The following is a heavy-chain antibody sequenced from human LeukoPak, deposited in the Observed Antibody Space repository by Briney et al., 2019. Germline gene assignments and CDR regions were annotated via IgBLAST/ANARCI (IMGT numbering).Heavy chain of an antibody. Sequence: SETLSLTCAVSGYSISSGYYWGWIRQPPGKGLEWIGSIYHSGSTYYNPSLKSRVTISVDTSKNQFSLKLSSVTAADTAVYYCGRVGPHYYYYMDVWGKGTTVTVSS. CDR3: GRVGPHYYYYMDV. D-gene: IGHD3-16*01. V-gene: IGHV4-38-2*01. CDR1: GYSISSGYY. CDR2: IYHSGST. J-gene: IGHJ6*03.